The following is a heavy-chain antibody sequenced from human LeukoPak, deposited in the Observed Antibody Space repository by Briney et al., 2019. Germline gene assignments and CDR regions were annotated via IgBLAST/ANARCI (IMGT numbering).Heavy chain of an antibody. J-gene: IGHJ6*02. CDR1: GFTFSSYG. CDR2: IWYDGSNK. D-gene: IGHD4/OR15-4a*01. Sequence: GGSLRLSCTASGFTFSSYGMHWVRQAPGKGLEWVAVIWYDGSNKYYADSVEGRFTISRDNSKNTLYLQMNSLRAEDSGVYFCARDRDYLPRGYYYAVDVWGQGTTVTVFS. V-gene: IGHV3-33*01. CDR3: ARDRDYLPRGYYYAVDV.